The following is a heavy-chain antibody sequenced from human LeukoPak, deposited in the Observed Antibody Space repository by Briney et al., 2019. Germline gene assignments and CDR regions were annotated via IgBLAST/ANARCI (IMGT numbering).Heavy chain of an antibody. CDR2: IRYDGSNK. CDR3: AKDKDPWKSTSISDFDY. CDR1: GFTFSTYG. D-gene: IGHD1-1*01. V-gene: IGHV3-30*02. Sequence: PGGSLRLSCAASGFTFSTYGMHWVRQAPGKGLGGVAFIRYDGSNKYYADSVKGRFTISRDNSKNTLYLQMNSLRAEDTAVYFCAKDKDPWKSTSISDFDYWGQGTLVTVSS. J-gene: IGHJ4*02.